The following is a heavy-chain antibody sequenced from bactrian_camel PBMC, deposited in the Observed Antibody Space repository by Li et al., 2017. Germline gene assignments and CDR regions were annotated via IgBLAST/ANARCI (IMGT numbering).Heavy chain of an antibody. V-gene: IGHV3S1*01. Sequence: HVQLVESGGDLVQPGRSLRLSCAASGFIFSNYWMYWVRQAPGKGREWVASIDSGGSTTYYADSVKGRFTASRDNAKDALYLQMNNLKSEDTALYFCTTGMGYFDYWGRGTQVTVS. J-gene: IGHJ4*01. CDR2: IDSGGSTT. CDR1: GFIFSNYW. CDR3: TTGMGYFDY. D-gene: IGHD2*01.